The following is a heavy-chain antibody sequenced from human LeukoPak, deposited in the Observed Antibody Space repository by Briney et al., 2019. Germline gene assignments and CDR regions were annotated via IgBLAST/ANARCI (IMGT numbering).Heavy chain of an antibody. V-gene: IGHV3-48*02. CDR2: ISSSSSSI. J-gene: IGHJ4*02. CDR1: GFTFSSYS. Sequence: GGSLRLSCAPSGFTFSSYSMNGVAQAPGRGREWVSYISSSSSSIYYADSVKGRFTISRDNAKNSLYLQMNSLRDEDTAVYYCARDPRVGATTFDYWGQGTLVTVSS. CDR3: ARDPRVGATTFDY. D-gene: IGHD1-26*01.